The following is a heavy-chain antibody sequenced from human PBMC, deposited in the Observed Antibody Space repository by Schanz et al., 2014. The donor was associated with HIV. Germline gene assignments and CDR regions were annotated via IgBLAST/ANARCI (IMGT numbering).Heavy chain of an antibody. V-gene: IGHV3-23*01. CDR2: ISGETT. CDR3: ANEEVPNDY. CDR1: GFTFSSYA. J-gene: IGHJ4*02. Sequence: EVQLLESGGGLVQPGGSLRLSCAASGFTFSSYAMSWVRQAPGKGLEWVSAISGETTFYADSVKGRFTISRDNSKNTVYLQMNTLRAEDTAVYYCANEEVPNDYWGQGTLVTVSS.